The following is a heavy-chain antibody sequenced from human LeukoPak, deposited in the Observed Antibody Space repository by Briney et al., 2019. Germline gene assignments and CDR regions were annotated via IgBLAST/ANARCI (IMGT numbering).Heavy chain of an antibody. CDR3: ASQSRGVTVTYLPN. Sequence: SQTLSLTCTVSGGSISSGGYYCSWIRQHPGKGLEWIGYIYYSGSTYYNPSLKSRVTISVDTSKNQFSLKLSSVTAADTAVYYCASQSRGVTVTYLPNWGQGTLVTVSS. V-gene: IGHV4-31*03. J-gene: IGHJ4*02. CDR2: IYYSGST. CDR1: GGSISSGGYY. D-gene: IGHD4-17*01.